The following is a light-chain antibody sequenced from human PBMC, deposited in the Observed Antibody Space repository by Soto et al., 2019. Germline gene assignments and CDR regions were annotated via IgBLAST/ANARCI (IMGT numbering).Light chain of an antibody. CDR2: EDN. Sequence: NFMLTQPHSVSGSPGKTVTISCTRDSGSLASNYVQWYLQRPGSAPTTLIFEDNRRPSGVPDRFSGSIDSSSNSAYLTISGLKTEDEADYYCHSYDSSTVVFGGGTKVTVL. V-gene: IGLV6-57*04. J-gene: IGLJ2*01. CDR3: HSYDSSTVV. CDR1: SGSLASNY.